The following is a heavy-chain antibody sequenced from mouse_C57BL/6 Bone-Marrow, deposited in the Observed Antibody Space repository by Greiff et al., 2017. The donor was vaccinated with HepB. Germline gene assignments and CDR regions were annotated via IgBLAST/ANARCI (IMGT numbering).Heavy chain of an antibody. D-gene: IGHD1-1*01. CDR3: ARLAITTVVAWYFDV. CDR2: INPYNGGT. V-gene: IGHV1-19*01. CDR1: GYTFTDYY. J-gene: IGHJ1*03. Sequence: VQLKQSGPVLVKPGASVKMSCKASGYTFTDYYMNWVKQSHGKSLEWIGVINPYNGGTSYNQKFKGKATLTVDKSSSTAYMELNSLTSEDSAVYYCARLAITTVVAWYFDVWGTGTTVTVSS.